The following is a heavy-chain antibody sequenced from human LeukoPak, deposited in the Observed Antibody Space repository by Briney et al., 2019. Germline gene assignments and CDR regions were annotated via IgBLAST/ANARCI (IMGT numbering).Heavy chain of an antibody. D-gene: IGHD1-26*01. CDR2: INHSGST. CDR3: ARASQGRYVY. J-gene: IGHJ4*02. CDR1: GGSFSGYY. V-gene: IGHV4-34*01. Sequence: PSETLSLTCAVYGGSFSGYYWSWIRQPPGKGLEWIGEINHSGSTNYNPSLKSRVTISVDKSKNQFSLKLSSVTAADTAVYYCARASQGRYVYWGQGTLVTVSS.